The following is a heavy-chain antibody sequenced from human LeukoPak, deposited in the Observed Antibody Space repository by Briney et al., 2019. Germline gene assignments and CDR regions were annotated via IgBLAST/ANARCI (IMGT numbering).Heavy chain of an antibody. Sequence: PGGSLRLSCAASGFTFSSYAMSWVRQAPGKGLEWVSAVSGSGGSTYYADSVKGRFTISRDNSKNTLYLQMNSLRAEDTAVYYCAKDRGIVVVLSSVFDYWGQGTQVTVSS. D-gene: IGHD2-2*01. CDR1: GFTFSSYA. CDR2: VSGSGGST. CDR3: AKDRGIVVVLSSVFDY. V-gene: IGHV3-23*01. J-gene: IGHJ4*02.